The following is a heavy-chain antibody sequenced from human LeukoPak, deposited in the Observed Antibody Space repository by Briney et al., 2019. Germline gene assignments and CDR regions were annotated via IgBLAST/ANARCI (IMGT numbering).Heavy chain of an antibody. CDR1: GGSISSGDYY. J-gene: IGHJ5*02. D-gene: IGHD3-3*01. Sequence: PSQTLSLTCTVSGGSISSGDYYWSWIRQPPGKGLEWIGYIYYSGSTYYNPSLKSRVTISVDTSKNQFSLKLSSVTAADTAVYYCVNYYDLWSGYFPWGQGTLVTVSS. CDR2: IYYSGST. CDR3: VNYYDLWSGYFP. V-gene: IGHV4-30-4*01.